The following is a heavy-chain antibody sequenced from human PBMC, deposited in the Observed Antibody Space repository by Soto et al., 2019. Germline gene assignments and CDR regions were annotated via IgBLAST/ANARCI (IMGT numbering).Heavy chain of an antibody. Sequence: SETLALTCAVSVVSIISIDWCGCVRQPPGKGLEWIGEIYHSGSTNYNPSLKSRVTISVDKSKNQFSLKLSSVTAADTAVYYCARDMRVGAKTHPWGQGNMVTVSS. J-gene: IGHJ5*02. CDR3: ARDMRVGAKTHP. CDR2: IYHSGST. D-gene: IGHD1-26*01. CDR1: VVSIISIDW. V-gene: IGHV4-4*02.